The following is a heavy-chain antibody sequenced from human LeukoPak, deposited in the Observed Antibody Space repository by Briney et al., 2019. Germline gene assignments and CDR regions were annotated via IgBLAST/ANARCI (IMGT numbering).Heavy chain of an antibody. J-gene: IGHJ4*02. CDR1: GYTFTGYY. CDR3: ASIVDTAMVTQDY. CDR2: INPNSGGT. D-gene: IGHD5-18*01. Sequence: GASLKVSCKASGYTFTGYYMHWVRQAPGQGLEWMGWINPNSGGTNYAQKFQGRVTMTRDTSISTAYMELSRLRSDDTAVYYCASIVDTAMVTQDYWGQGTLVTVSS. V-gene: IGHV1-2*02.